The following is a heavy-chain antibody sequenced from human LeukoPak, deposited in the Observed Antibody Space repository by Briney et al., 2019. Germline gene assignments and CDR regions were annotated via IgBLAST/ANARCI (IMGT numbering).Heavy chain of an antibody. V-gene: IGHV1-2*02. J-gene: IGHJ4*02. D-gene: IGHD3-16*01. Sequence: ASVKVSCKASGGTFSSYAISWVRQAPGQGLEWMGWINPNSGGTNYAQKFQGRVTMTRDTSISTAYMELSRLRSDDTAVYYCARDQPERGDYWGQGTLVTVSS. CDR1: GGTFSSYA. CDR3: ARDQPERGDY. CDR2: INPNSGGT.